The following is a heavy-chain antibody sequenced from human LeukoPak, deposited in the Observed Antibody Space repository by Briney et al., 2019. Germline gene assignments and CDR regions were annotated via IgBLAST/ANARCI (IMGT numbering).Heavy chain of an antibody. Sequence: ASVKVSCKASGYTFTSYGISWVRQAPGQGLEWMGWNSAYNGNTNYAQKLQGRVTMTTDTSTSTAYMELRSLRSDDTAVYYCARDKASGGLSWIQLWSDRFDYWGQGTLVTVSS. V-gene: IGHV1-18*01. CDR1: GYTFTSYG. J-gene: IGHJ4*02. CDR3: ARDKASGGLSWIQLWSDRFDY. CDR2: NSAYNGNT. D-gene: IGHD5-18*01.